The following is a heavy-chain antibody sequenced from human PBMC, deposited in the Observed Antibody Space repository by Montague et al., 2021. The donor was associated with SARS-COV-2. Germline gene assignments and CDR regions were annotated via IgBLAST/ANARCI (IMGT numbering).Heavy chain of an antibody. CDR3: ARVEGVIDGITHFDY. Sequence: SETLSLTCSVSGASMRSYYWTWVRQSPEKGLQWLGYTNYSGSTSYDPSLTSRLTMTVDTSKNQITLRLMSVTAADSAVYYCARVEGVIDGITHFDYWGQGLPVTVSS. CDR2: TNYSGST. CDR1: GASMRSYY. J-gene: IGHJ4*02. V-gene: IGHV4-59*13. D-gene: IGHD2-21*01.